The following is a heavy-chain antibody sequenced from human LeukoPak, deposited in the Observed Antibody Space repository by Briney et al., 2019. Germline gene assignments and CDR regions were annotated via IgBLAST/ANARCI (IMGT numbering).Heavy chain of an antibody. CDR3: ARDGTYYYDSSGYYAEYFQH. J-gene: IGHJ1*01. CDR2: IWYDGSNK. CDR1: GFTFSTYG. Sequence: GRSLRLSCAASGFTFSTYGMHWVRQAPGKGLEWVAVIWYDGSNKYYADSVKGRFTISRDNSKNMLYLQMNSLRAEDTAVYYCARDGTYYYDSSGYYAEYFQHWGQGTLVTVSS. V-gene: IGHV3-33*01. D-gene: IGHD3-22*01.